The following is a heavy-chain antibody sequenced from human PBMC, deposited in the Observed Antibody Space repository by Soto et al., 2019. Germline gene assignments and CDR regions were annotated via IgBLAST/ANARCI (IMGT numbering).Heavy chain of an antibody. CDR1: GGSISSYY. D-gene: IGHD6-13*01. CDR2: IYYSGST. V-gene: IGHV4-59*01. CDR3: ARHGMAAAGDHYYYGMDV. J-gene: IGHJ6*02. Sequence: QVQLQESGPGLVKPSETLSLTCTVSGGSISSYYWSWIRQPPGKGLEWIGYIYYSGSTKYNPSLKSPVTISVDTSKNHFSLKLSSVTAADTAVYYCARHGMAAAGDHYYYGMDVWGQGTTVTVS.